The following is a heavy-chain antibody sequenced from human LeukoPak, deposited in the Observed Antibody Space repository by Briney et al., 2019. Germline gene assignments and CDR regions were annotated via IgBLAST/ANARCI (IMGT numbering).Heavy chain of an antibody. CDR2: IFYSGST. CDR1: GGSVSSHY. V-gene: IGHV4-59*08. CDR3: ASGLPLFPRDYSKAFDY. J-gene: IGHJ4*02. Sequence: SETLSLTCTVSGGSVSSHYWSWLRQPPGKGLEWIGYIFYSGSTNYNPSLESRVTISVDTSKNQFSLKLSSVTAADTAVYYCASGLPLFPRDYSKAFDYWAREPWSPSPQ. D-gene: IGHD4-11*01.